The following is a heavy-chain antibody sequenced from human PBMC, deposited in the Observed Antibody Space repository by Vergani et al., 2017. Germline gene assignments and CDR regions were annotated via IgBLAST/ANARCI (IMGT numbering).Heavy chain of an antibody. CDR2: INQDGIAT. Sequence: QLVESGGGLVQPGGSLRLSCVTSGFTFSNFWMMWVRQAPGKGLVWLSSINQDGIATYYLDSVKGRFSVSRDNAKNSLYLQMHGLSVEDTAIYYCAKDDYGQYLTDFAAWGQGGLVTVSS. D-gene: IGHD4-17*01. CDR3: AKDDYGQYLTDFAA. J-gene: IGHJ4*02. CDR1: GFTFSNFW. V-gene: IGHV3-7*01.